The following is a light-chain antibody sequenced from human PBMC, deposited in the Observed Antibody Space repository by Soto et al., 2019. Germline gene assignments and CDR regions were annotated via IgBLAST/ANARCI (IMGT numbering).Light chain of an antibody. CDR1: HSINNS. J-gene: IGKJ2*01. Sequence: IQMTQSPSSLSASVGDRVIITCRSDHSINNSLNWYQQRPGKVPKLLIYAASTLQSGVPSRFSGSGSGRVFTLTIHSLQPEDFATYCCQQSYSTLGTFGRGTRVEI. V-gene: IGKV1-39*01. CDR2: AAS. CDR3: QQSYSTLGT.